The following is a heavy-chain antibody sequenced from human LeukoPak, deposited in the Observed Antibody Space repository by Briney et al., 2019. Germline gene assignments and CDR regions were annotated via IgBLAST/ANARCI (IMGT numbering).Heavy chain of an antibody. CDR3: ARYDWGSPIDY. D-gene: IGHD7-27*01. V-gene: IGHV4-39*01. CDR2: IYFGGST. CDR1: GGSISSSDYY. J-gene: IGHJ4*02. Sequence: KPSETLSLTCTVSGGSISSSDYYWGWIRQPPGKGLEWIGSIYFGGSTYYNPSLKSRVTISVDTSMNQFSLKLSFVTTADTAVYYCARYDWGSPIDYWGQGTLVTVSS.